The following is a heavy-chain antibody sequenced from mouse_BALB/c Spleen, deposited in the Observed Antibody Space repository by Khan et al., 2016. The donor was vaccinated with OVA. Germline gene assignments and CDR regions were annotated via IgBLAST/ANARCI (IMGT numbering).Heavy chain of an antibody. D-gene: IGHD2-2*01. CDR2: IWGDGNT. CDR3: AIIFYGYDWFAY. J-gene: IGHJ3*01. CDR1: GSSSTSYG. Sequence: QVQLKQSGPGLVAPSQSLSITCTVSGSSSTSYGLSWARQTPGKGLEWLGVIWGDGNTNYHSTLKSRLTITKDNSKSQVLLKLNSLQTDDSTTYYCAIIFYGYDWFAYWGQGTLVTVSA. V-gene: IGHV2-3*01.